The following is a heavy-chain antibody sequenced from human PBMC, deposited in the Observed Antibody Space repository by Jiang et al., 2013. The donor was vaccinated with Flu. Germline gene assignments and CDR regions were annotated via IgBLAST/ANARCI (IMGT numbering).Heavy chain of an antibody. Sequence: KPTQTLTLTCTFSGFSLSTSGMCVSWIRQPPGKALEWLARIDWDDDKYYSTSLKTRLTISKDTSKNQVVLTMTNMDPVDTATYYCARIRLSGSNPCLDYWGQGTLVTVSS. D-gene: IGHD4-23*01. V-gene: IGHV2-70*11. CDR1: GFSLSTSGMC. J-gene: IGHJ4*02. CDR3: ARIRLSGSNPCLDY. CDR2: IDWDDDK.